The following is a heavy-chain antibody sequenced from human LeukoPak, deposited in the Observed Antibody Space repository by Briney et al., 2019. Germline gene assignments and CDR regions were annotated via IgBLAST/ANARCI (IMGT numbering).Heavy chain of an antibody. D-gene: IGHD3-10*01. Sequence: TGGSLRLSCAASGFTVSSNYMSWVRQSPGKGLEWVSVIYSGDNAYYAASVKGRFTISRDNSKNTLYLQMNSLRAEDTAVYYCAKDYDGSGKDYWGQGTLVTVSS. CDR1: GFTVSSNY. CDR3: AKDYDGSGKDY. CDR2: IYSGDNA. J-gene: IGHJ4*02. V-gene: IGHV3-53*01.